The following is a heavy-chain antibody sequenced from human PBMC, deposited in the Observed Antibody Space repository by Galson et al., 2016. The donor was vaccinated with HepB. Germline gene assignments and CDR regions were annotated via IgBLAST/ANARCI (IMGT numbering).Heavy chain of an antibody. V-gene: IGHV3-53*01. CDR3: ASGPLSLDF. D-gene: IGHD2/OR15-2a*01. CDR2: VYTDATT. CDR1: GVTINDYY. J-gene: IGHJ4*02. Sequence: SLRLTCAVSGVTINDYYVARVRQPPGKGLEWVSVVYTDATTSYANSIKGRFTIARHLPKNTVYLQMNTQRGDDTAVYYCASGPLSLDFWGQGTLVTVSS.